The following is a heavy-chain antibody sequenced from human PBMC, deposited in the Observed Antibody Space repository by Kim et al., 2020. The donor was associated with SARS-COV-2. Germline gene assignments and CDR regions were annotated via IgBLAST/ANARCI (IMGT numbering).Heavy chain of an antibody. D-gene: IGHD1-20*01. CDR3: ARGTSRYFDP. Sequence: WNSYSAVSRKSRVTIKPDTSKNQFSLHLNSVTPEDTAVYFCARGTSRYFDPWGQGTLVTVSS. J-gene: IGHJ5*02. V-gene: IGHV6-1*01. CDR2: WNS.